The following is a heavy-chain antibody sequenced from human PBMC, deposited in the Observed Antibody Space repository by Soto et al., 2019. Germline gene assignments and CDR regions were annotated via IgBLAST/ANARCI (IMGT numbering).Heavy chain of an antibody. CDR1: GFTFSDYY. Sequence: GGSLRLSCAASGFTFSDYYMSWIRQAPGKGLEWVSYISSSGSTIYYADSVKGRFTISRDNAKNSLYLQMNSLRAEDTAVYYCAGDGRYGSGCSCDSVVDHWGKGTLVTVPS. CDR3: AGDGRYGSGCSCDSVVDH. J-gene: IGHJ4*02. V-gene: IGHV3-11*01. D-gene: IGHD2-15*01. CDR2: ISSSGSTI.